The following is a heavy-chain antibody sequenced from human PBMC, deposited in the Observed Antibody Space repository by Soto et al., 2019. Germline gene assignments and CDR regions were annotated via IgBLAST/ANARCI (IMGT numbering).Heavy chain of an antibody. Sequence: GVSLRHSCSASGLTFRSYSMNWFRQAPGKGLEWVSSISSSSSYIYYADSVKGRFTISRDNAKNSLYLPMNSLRAEDTAVYYCDRVGIAAAARYIDYRGQGILVSGSS. CDR3: DRVGIAAAARYIDY. CDR2: ISSSSSYI. J-gene: IGHJ4*02. D-gene: IGHD6-13*01. V-gene: IGHV3-21*01. CDR1: GLTFRSYS.